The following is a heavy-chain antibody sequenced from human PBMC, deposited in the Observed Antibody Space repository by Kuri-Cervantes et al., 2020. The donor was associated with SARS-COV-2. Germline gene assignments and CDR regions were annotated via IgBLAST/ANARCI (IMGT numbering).Heavy chain of an antibody. V-gene: IGHV3-48*01. CDR2: ISSSSSTI. Sequence: GESLKISCAASGFIFSSHSMNWVRQAPGKGLEWVSYISSSSSTIYYADSVKGRFTISRDNAKNSLYLQMNSLRAEDTAVYYCARNRYCSSTSCYMEFSFWGQGTLVTVSS. D-gene: IGHD2-2*02. J-gene: IGHJ4*02. CDR1: GFIFSSHS. CDR3: ARNRYCSSTSCYMEFSF.